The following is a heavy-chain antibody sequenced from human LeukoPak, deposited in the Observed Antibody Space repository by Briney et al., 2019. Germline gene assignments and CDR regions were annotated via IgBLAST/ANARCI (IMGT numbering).Heavy chain of an antibody. CDR2: IYYSGST. CDR3: ARELGSTSRYFDY. CDR1: GGSISSGGYY. V-gene: IGHV4-31*03. D-gene: IGHD7-27*01. J-gene: IGHJ4*02. Sequence: SETLSLTCTVSGGSISSGGYYWSWIRQHPGKGLEWIGYIYYSGSTYYNPSLKSRVTISVDTSKNQFSLKLSSVTAADTAVYYCARELGSTSRYFDYSGQGTLVTVSS.